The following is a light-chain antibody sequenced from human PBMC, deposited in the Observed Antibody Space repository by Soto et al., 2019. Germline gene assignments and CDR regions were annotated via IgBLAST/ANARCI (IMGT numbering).Light chain of an antibody. Sequence: IVMTQSPATLSVSPGERATLACRASRSVSTNLAWYQQKPGQPPRLLMYAASTRATGIPARFSGSGSGTEFTLTISSLQSEDFAVYYCQQYGSSPPTFGEGTKVELK. CDR2: AAS. J-gene: IGKJ4*01. V-gene: IGKV3-15*01. CDR3: QQYGSSPPT. CDR1: RSVSTN.